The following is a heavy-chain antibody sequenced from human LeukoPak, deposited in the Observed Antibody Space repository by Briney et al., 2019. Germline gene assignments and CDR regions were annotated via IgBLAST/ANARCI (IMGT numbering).Heavy chain of an antibody. D-gene: IGHD2-2*03. CDR3: ARDGYCSSTSCWAMYYYYGMDV. Sequence: GGSLRLSCAASGFTFSSYSMNWVRQAPGKGLEWVSSISSSSSYIYYADSVKGRFTISRDNAKNSPYLQMNSLRAEDTAVYYCARDGYCSSTSCWAMYYYYGMDVWGKGTTVTVSS. V-gene: IGHV3-21*01. J-gene: IGHJ6*04. CDR1: GFTFSSYS. CDR2: ISSSSSYI.